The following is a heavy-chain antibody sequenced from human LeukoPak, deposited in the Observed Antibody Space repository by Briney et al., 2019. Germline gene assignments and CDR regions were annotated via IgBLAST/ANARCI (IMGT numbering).Heavy chain of an antibody. D-gene: IGHD6-19*01. V-gene: IGHV3-30*18. CDR1: GFTFSTYG. CDR2: ISYAGSNK. Sequence: GRSLRLSCAASGFTFSTYGMHWVRQAPGKGLEWVAVISYAGSNKYYADSVKGRFTISRDNSKNTLYLQMNSLRAEDTAVYYCAKGFGGSSGWFYFDYWGQGTLVTVSS. CDR3: AKGFGGSSGWFYFDY. J-gene: IGHJ4*02.